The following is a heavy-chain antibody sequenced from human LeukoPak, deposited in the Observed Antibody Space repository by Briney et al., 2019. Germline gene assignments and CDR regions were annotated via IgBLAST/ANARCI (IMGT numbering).Heavy chain of an antibody. CDR3: ARRPYSGSPNWFDP. D-gene: IGHD1-26*01. V-gene: IGHV5-51*01. Sequence: GESLKISCEVSGHRFTNHWIGWVRPMPGKGLEWMGIINLGDSDTKYNPSFQGQVTISLDKSISTAYLQWRSLKASDTAMYYCARRPYSGSPNWFDPWGQGTLVTVSS. J-gene: IGHJ5*02. CDR2: INLGDSDT. CDR1: GHRFTNHW.